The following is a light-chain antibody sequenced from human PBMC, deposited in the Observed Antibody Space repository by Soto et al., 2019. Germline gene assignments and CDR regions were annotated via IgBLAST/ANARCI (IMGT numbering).Light chain of an antibody. CDR1: QNINTW. V-gene: IGKV1-5*01. CDR3: QQYQSFST. CDR2: HAS. J-gene: IGKJ4*01. Sequence: DIQLPQSPSTLSASVGDRVTITCRASQNINTWVAWYQQKPGHAPKLLMYHASSLESGVASRFSGSGSGTEFTLSISSLQPDDFATYFCQQYQSFSTFAGGTKVEVK.